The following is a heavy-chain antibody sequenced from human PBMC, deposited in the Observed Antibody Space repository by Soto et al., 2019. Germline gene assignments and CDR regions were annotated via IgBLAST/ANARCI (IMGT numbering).Heavy chain of an antibody. V-gene: IGHV4-59*01. CDR1: GGSISNYH. CDR2: SSYTGGT. CDR3: ARVAADAYWSGYDDY. Sequence: QEQLQESGPRLVKPSETLSLTCSVSGGSISNYHWSWIRQPPGKGLEWIGYSSYTGGTNYSPSLTSRVTMLLATSKKQFSLKLSAVTAADTAVYYCARVAADAYWSGYDDYWGQGTLVTVSS. D-gene: IGHD3-3*01. J-gene: IGHJ4*02.